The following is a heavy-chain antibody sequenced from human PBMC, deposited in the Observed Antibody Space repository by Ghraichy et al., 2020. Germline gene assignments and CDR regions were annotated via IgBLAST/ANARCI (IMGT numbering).Heavy chain of an antibody. CDR3: ARDGPTRDSSRWGSSGGY. CDR1: GGTFSSYA. J-gene: IGHJ4*02. CDR2: IIPIFGTA. V-gene: IGHV1-69*13. Sequence: SVKVSCKASGGTFSSYAISWVRQAPGQGLEWMGGIIPIFGTANYAQKFQGRVTITADESTSTAYMELSSLRSEDTAVYYCARDGPTRDSSRWGSSGGYGGKGTLVTVSS. D-gene: IGHD6-13*01.